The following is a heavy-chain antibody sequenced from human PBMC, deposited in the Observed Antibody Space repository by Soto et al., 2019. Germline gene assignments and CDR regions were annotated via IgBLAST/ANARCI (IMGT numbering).Heavy chain of an antibody. V-gene: IGHV1-69*01. CDR3: ARARSADFWRGHQYYCYYYGMDG. CDR1: GGTFSSYA. J-gene: IGHJ6*02. CDR2: IIPIFGTA. D-gene: IGHD3-3*01. Sequence: QVQLVQSGAEVKKPGSSVKVSCKASGGTFSSYAISWVRQAPGQGLEWMGGIIPIFGTANYAQKFQGRVTITADESTSTAYMELSRLRSEDRAVYYCARARSADFWRGHQYYCYYYGMDGWGQGPTVTVSS.